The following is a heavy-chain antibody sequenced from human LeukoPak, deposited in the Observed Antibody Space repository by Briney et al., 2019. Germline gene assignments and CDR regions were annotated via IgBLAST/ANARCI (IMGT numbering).Heavy chain of an antibody. CDR3: ARGSYYYDSSGYLFDY. CDR2: IGTAGDT. V-gene: IGHV3-13*01. CDR1: GFTFSSYD. D-gene: IGHD3-22*01. Sequence: PGGSLRLSCAASGFTFSSYDMHWARHATGKGLEWVSAIGTAGDTYYPGSVKGRFTISRENAKNSLYLQMNSLRAGDTAVYYCARGSYYYDSSGYLFDYWGQGTLVTVSS. J-gene: IGHJ4*02.